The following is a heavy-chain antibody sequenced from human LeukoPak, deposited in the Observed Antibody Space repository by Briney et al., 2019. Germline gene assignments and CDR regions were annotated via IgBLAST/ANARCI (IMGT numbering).Heavy chain of an antibody. J-gene: IGHJ4*02. CDR3: ARGDYYDSSGFDY. D-gene: IGHD3-22*01. V-gene: IGHV3-30-3*01. CDR1: GFTFSSYA. CDR2: ISYDGSNK. Sequence: GGSLRLSCAASGFTFSSYAMHWVRQAPGKGLEWVAVISYDGSNKYYADSVKGRFTISRDNSKNTLYLQMNSLIAEDTAVYYCARGDYYDSSGFDYWGQGTLVTVSS.